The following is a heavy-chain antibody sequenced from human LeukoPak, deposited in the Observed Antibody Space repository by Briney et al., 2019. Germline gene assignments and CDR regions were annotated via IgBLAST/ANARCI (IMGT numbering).Heavy chain of an antibody. J-gene: IGHJ4*02. CDR2: IYAGGST. V-gene: IGHV3-53*01. CDR3: ASTVTSRFPRYYFDY. D-gene: IGHD4-17*01. CDR1: GFTVSSNY. Sequence: GGSLRLSCAVSGFTVSSNYMSWVRQAPGKGLEWVSVIYAGGSTYYADSVKGRFTISRDNSKNTLFLQMNNLRVDDTAVYYCASTVTSRFPRYYFDYWGQGTLVTVSS.